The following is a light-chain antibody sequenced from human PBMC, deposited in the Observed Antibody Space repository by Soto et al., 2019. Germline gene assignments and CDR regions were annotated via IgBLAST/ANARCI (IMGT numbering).Light chain of an antibody. J-gene: IGLJ1*01. Sequence: QSVLTQPASVSGSPGQSITISCTGTSXDVGGHKYVSWYQQHPGKAPKLIIYDVSYRFSGVSNRFSGSKSGNTASLTISGLQAEDEADYHCSSYSSTSTLLFGTGTKVTVL. V-gene: IGLV2-14*01. CDR2: DVS. CDR1: SXDVGGHKY. CDR3: SSYSSTSTLL.